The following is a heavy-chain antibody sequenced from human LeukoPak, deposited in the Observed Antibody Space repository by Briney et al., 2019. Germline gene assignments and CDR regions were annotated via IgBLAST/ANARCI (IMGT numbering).Heavy chain of an antibody. CDR2: INLDGSEK. Sequence: GGSLRLSCAASGFTFSNYWMAWVRQAPGKGLEWVANINLDGSEKDYVDSLKGRCTISRDDAENSLYLQVNTLRAEDTAVYYCARDSEKSSSFAFDIWGQGTVVTVSS. D-gene: IGHD6-13*01. CDR3: ARDSEKSSSFAFDI. CDR1: GFTFSNYW. J-gene: IGHJ3*02. V-gene: IGHV3-7*01.